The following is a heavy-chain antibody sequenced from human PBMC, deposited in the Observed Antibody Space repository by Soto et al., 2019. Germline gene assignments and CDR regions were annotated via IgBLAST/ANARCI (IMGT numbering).Heavy chain of an antibody. CDR2: ISSKNGNT. J-gene: IGHJ6*02. Sequence: QVQLVQSGDEENKPGATVTVSCKASGYTCISYGISWGRQAPGQGLEWRRWISSKNGNTNYAQKLQRRVTLTTDTSTRTAYMELRVLVCDVTEVYYCARVSCYIVVVPDYGMDVGRQGTTVTPSS. CDR3: ARVSCYIVVVPDYGMDV. D-gene: IGHD2-15*01. CDR1: GYTCISYG. V-gene: IGHV1-18*04.